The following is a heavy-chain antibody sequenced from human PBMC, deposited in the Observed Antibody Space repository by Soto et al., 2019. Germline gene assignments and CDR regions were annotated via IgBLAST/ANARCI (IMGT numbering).Heavy chain of an antibody. J-gene: IGHJ4*02. D-gene: IGHD5-18*01. CDR1: GFSFTTYA. V-gene: IGHV3-30-3*01. CDR2: ISDDGSIK. CDR3: ARAIETAMDPCDY. Sequence: AGGSLRLSCAASGFSFTTYAMHWVRQAPGKGLEWVAVISDDGSIKYYADSVKGRFTISRDNSKNTFYLQMNSLRGDDTALYYCARAIETAMDPCDYWGQGXLVTVHS.